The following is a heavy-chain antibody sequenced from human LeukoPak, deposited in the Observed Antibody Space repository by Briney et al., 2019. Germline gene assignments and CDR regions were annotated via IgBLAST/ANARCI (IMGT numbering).Heavy chain of an antibody. Sequence: GASVKVSCEASGYTFTSYGISWVRQAPGQGLEWMGWISAYNGNTNYAQKLQGRVTMTTDTSTSTAYMELRSLRSDDTAVYYCARDGRLTGPGGGFDYWGQGTLVTVSS. D-gene: IGHD3-16*01. CDR3: ARDGRLTGPGGGFDY. V-gene: IGHV1-18*04. CDR1: GYTFTSYG. J-gene: IGHJ4*02. CDR2: ISAYNGNT.